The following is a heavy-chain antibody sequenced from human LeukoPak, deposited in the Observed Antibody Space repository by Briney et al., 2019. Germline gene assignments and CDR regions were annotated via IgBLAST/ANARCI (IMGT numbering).Heavy chain of an antibody. D-gene: IGHD1-7*01. CDR3: ASGTAGNYALDY. Sequence: GGSLRLSCAASGLTFSRYNMNWVRQAPGKGLEWVSSIGTSSNNIYYTDSVKGRFTISRDNAKNSLYLQVDSLRVEDTAVYFCASGTAGNYALDYWGQGTVVTVSS. CDR1: GLTFSRYN. CDR2: IGTSSNNI. V-gene: IGHV3-21*01. J-gene: IGHJ4*02.